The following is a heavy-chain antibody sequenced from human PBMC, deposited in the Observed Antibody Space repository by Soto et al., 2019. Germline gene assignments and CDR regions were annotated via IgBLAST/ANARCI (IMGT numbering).Heavy chain of an antibody. D-gene: IGHD5-12*01. CDR2: ISSSGSTI. CDR3: ARFIPDIVATIAFRRGYSGFDY. V-gene: IGHV3-48*03. J-gene: IGHJ4*02. Sequence: LRLSCAASGFTFSSYEMNWVRQAPGKGLEWVSYISSSGSTIYYADSVKGRFTISRDNAKNSLYLQMNSLRAEDTAVYYCARFIPDIVATIAFRRGYSGFDYWGQGTLVTVSS. CDR1: GFTFSSYE.